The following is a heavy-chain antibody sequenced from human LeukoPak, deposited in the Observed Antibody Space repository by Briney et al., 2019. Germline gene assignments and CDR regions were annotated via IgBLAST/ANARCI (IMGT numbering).Heavy chain of an antibody. CDR2: IYDRGPA. V-gene: IGHV4-30-2*01. CDR1: GYAITSGGFS. D-gene: IGHD3-10*01. Sequence: SETLSLTCTVSGYAITSGGFSWNWIRQPPGKGLEWIGCIYDRGPAYYNPSLKSRLTISVDRPKNQFFLNVTSLTAADTAVYYCARSRQASGLFNSWGQGTLVVVSS. J-gene: IGHJ5*01. CDR3: ARSRQASGLFNS.